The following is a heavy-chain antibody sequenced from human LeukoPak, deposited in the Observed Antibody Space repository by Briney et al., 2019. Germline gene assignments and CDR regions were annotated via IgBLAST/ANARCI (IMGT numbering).Heavy chain of an antibody. CDR2: ISSSSSYI. J-gene: IGHJ4*02. D-gene: IGHD2-2*02. Sequence: GGSLRLSCAASGFTFSSYSMNWVRQAPGKGLEWVSSISSSSSYIYYADSVKGRFTISIDNAKNSLYLQMNILRADDTAVYYCARDLVVPAAIPADYWGQGTLVTVSS. V-gene: IGHV3-21*01. CDR1: GFTFSSYS. CDR3: ARDLVVPAAIPADY.